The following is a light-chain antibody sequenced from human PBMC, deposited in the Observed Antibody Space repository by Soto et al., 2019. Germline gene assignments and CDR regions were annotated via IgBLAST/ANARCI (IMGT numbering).Light chain of an antibody. CDR1: QSISSW. Sequence: DIQMTQSPSTLSASVGDRVTITCRVSQSISSWLAWYQQKPGKAPKLLIYDASSLKSGVPSRFSGSGSGTEFTLTISSLQPDYFATYYCQQYNSYWTFGQGTKVEIK. J-gene: IGKJ1*01. CDR2: DAS. CDR3: QQYNSYWT. V-gene: IGKV1-5*01.